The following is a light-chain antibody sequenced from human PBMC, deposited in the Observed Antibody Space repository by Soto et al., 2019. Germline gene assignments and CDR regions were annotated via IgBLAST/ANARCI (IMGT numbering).Light chain of an antibody. CDR1: QSVMSRY. Sequence: EIVLTQSPGTLSLSPGEGATLSCMASQSVMSRYIAWYQQRPGQAPRLLIYGASNRATGSPDRISGSGSGTEFTLTISRLEPEEFAVYYCQQYGKLPVTFGGGPKVEIK. J-gene: IGKJ4*01. CDR3: QQYGKLPVT. CDR2: GAS. V-gene: IGKV3-20*01.